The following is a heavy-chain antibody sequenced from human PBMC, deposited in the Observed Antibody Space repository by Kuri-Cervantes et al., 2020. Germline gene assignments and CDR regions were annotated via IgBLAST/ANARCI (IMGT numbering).Heavy chain of an antibody. V-gene: IGHV4-59*01. D-gene: IGHD3-22*01. CDR2: IYYSGST. CDR3: ARAPYEGGYYGSTVLYVDS. CDR1: GGSISSYY. J-gene: IGHJ4*02. Sequence: SETLSLTCTVSGGSISSYYWSWIRQPPGKGLEWIGYIYYSGSTNYNPSLKSRVSMSVDTSKNQLSLRLSSVTAADTAVYYCARAPYEGGYYGSTVLYVDSWGQGTLVTVSS.